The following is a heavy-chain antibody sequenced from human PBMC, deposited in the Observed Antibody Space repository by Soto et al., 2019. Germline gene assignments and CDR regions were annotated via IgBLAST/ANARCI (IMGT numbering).Heavy chain of an antibody. D-gene: IGHD2-2*01. J-gene: IGHJ4*02. Sequence: QVQLVQSGAEVKKPGSSVKVSCKASGGTFSSYTISWVRQAPGQGLEWMGRIIPILGIANYAQKFQGRVTITADKSTSTAYMELSTLSAEDTVVYYGAGGDSALYRSTSRGIDYWGQGPLVTVSS. V-gene: IGHV1-69*02. CDR2: IIPILGIA. CDR3: AGGDSALYRSTSRGIDY. CDR1: GGTFSSYT.